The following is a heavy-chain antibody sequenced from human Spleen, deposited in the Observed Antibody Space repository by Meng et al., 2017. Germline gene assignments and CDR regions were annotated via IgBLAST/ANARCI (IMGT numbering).Heavy chain of an antibody. V-gene: IGHV3-23*01. CDR3: ASGGHYFGS. J-gene: IGHJ4*02. Sequence: EVRLLESGGGLVQPGGSLRLSCAASGFTFSTVGMNWVRQAPGKGLEWVSTISSTGGATYYADSVKGRLTISRDNSKNTLYLQMNSLRAEDTAVYYCASGGHYFGSWGQGSLVTVS. CDR2: ISSTGGAT. D-gene: IGHD3-16*01. CDR1: GFTFSTVG.